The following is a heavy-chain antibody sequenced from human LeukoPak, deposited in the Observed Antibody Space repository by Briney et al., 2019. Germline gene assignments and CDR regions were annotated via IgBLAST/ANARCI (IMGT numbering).Heavy chain of an antibody. Sequence: ASVRVSRKASGYTFTGYYMHWVRQAPGQGLEWMGWINPNSGGTNYAQKFQGRVTMTRDTSISTAYMELSRLRSDDTAVYYCARLLTESQYGMDVWGQGTTVTVPS. V-gene: IGHV1-2*02. J-gene: IGHJ6*02. CDR1: GYTFTGYY. CDR2: INPNSGGT. CDR3: ARLLTESQYGMDV. D-gene: IGHD2/OR15-2a*01.